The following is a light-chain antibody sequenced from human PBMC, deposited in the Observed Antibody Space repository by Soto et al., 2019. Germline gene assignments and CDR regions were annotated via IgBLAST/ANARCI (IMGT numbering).Light chain of an antibody. CDR1: QGISNH. CDR2: AAS. Sequence: DIQMTQSPSSLSASVGDRVTITCRASQGISNHLAWYQQKPGKAPKLLIYAASTLQSGVPSRFRGSGSGTGFTLSISSLQPEDVATYYCQKYDTGPATFGQGTKVEIK. V-gene: IGKV1-27*01. J-gene: IGKJ1*01. CDR3: QKYDTGPAT.